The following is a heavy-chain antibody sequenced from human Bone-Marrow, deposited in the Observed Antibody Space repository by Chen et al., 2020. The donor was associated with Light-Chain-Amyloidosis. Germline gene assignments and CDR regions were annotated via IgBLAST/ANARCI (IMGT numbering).Heavy chain of an antibody. V-gene: IGHV1-18*01. CDR3: ARDLFGHYYYYYLDV. CDR1: GYTFNNYG. J-gene: IGHJ6*03. D-gene: IGHD3-3*01. CDR2: ISPDNGNT. Sequence: QVQLVQSGTEVKKPGASVKVSCKASGYTFNNYGISWVRQAPGQGLEWMGWISPDNGNTNYAQQFQGRVTMTTDTSTSTAYMELRSLRSDDTAVYYCARDLFGHYYYYYLDVWGKGATVTVSS.